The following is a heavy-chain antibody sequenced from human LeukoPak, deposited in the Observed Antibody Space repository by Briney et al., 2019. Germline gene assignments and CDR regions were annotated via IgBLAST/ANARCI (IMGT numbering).Heavy chain of an antibody. CDR1: GGSFSGYY. J-gene: IGHJ4*02. Sequence: SETLSLTCAAYGGSFSGYYWSWIRQPPGEGLEWIGEINHSGSTNYNPSLKSRVTISVDTSKNQFSLKLSSVTAADTAVYYCARGLRKIAVAGNRFDYWGQGTLVTVSS. CDR3: ARGLRKIAVAGNRFDY. D-gene: IGHD6-19*01. V-gene: IGHV4-34*01. CDR2: INHSGST.